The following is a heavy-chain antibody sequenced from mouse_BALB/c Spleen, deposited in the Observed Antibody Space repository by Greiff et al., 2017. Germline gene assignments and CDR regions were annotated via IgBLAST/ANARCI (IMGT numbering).Heavy chain of an antibody. V-gene: IGHV1-80*01. J-gene: IGHJ3*01. Sequence: VQLQESGAELVRPGSSVKISCKASGYAFSSYWMNWVKQRPGQGLEWIGQIYPGDGDTNYNVKFKGKATLTADKSSSTAYMQLSSLTSEDSAVYFCARFYYDSAYWGQGTLVTVSA. D-gene: IGHD2-4*01. CDR2: IYPGDGDT. CDR1: GYAFSSYW. CDR3: ARFYYDSAY.